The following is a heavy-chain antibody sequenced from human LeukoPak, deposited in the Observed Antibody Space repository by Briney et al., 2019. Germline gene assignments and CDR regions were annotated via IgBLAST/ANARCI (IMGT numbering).Heavy chain of an antibody. Sequence: GGSLRLSCAASGFTFSSYSMNWVRQAPGKGLEWVSVIYSGGSTYYADSVKGRFTISRDNSKNTLYLQMNSLRAEDTAVYYCARDKSGSHYFDYWGQGTLVTVSS. CDR3: ARDKSGSHYFDY. D-gene: IGHD1-26*01. V-gene: IGHV3-66*01. CDR2: IYSGGST. J-gene: IGHJ4*02. CDR1: GFTFSSYS.